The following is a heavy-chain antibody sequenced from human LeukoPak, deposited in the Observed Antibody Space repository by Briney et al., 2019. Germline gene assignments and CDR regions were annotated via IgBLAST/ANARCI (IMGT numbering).Heavy chain of an antibody. Sequence: GGSLRLSCAASGFTYSSYGMHLVRQAPGKGLEWVAVIWYDGSNKYYADSVKGRFTISRDNSKNTLYLQMNSLRAEDTAVYYCARDIAARYFDYWGQGTLVTVSS. V-gene: IGHV3-33*01. CDR1: GFTYSSYG. CDR2: IWYDGSNK. CDR3: ARDIAARYFDY. J-gene: IGHJ4*02. D-gene: IGHD6-6*01.